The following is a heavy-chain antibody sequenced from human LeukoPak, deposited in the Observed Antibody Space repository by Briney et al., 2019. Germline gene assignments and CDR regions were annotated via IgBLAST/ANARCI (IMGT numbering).Heavy chain of an antibody. V-gene: IGHV4-34*01. J-gene: IGHJ6*03. CDR3: ARHDPGDYVFYYYYYMDV. D-gene: IGHD4-17*01. CDR1: GGSFSGYY. CDR2: INHSGST. Sequence: PSETLSLTCAVYGGSFSGYYWSWIRQPPGKGLEWIGEINHSGSTNYNPSLKSRVTISVDTSKNQFSLKLSSVTAADTAVYYCARHDPGDYVFYYYYYMDVWGKGTTVTISS.